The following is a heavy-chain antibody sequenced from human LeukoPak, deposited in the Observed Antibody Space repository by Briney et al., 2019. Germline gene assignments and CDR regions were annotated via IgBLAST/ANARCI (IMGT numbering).Heavy chain of an antibody. D-gene: IGHD3-3*01. V-gene: IGHV1-18*01. J-gene: IGHJ4*02. Sequence: ASVKVSCKASGYTFTSYGISWVRQAPGQGLEWMGWISAYNGNTNYAQKLQGRVTMTTDTSTSTAYMELRSLRSDDTAVYYCAREPPTLLYDFWSGYYFPFDYWGQGTLVTVSS. CDR1: GYTFTSYG. CDR2: ISAYNGNT. CDR3: AREPPTLLYDFWSGYYFPFDY.